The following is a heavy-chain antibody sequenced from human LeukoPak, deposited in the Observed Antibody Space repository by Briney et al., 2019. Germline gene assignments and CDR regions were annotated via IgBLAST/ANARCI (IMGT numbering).Heavy chain of an antibody. D-gene: IGHD6-19*01. J-gene: IGHJ4*02. CDR3: ARGELRYSSGWYAVRVLDY. V-gene: IGHV4-34*01. CDR1: GGSFSGYY. Sequence: SETLSLTCAVYGGSFSGYYWSWIRQPPGKWLEWIGEINHGGSTNYNPSLKSRVTISVDTSKNQFSLKLNSVTAADTAVYFCARGELRYSSGWYAVRVLDYWGQGTLVTVSS. CDR2: INHGGST.